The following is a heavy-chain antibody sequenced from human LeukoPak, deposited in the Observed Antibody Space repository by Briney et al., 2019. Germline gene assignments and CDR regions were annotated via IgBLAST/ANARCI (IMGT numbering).Heavy chain of an antibody. V-gene: IGHV3-23*01. J-gene: IGHJ4*02. D-gene: IGHD6-6*01. CDR1: GFTFSSYA. Sequence: GGSLRLSCAASGFTFSSYAMSWVRQAPGKGLEWVSAISGSGGSTYYADSVKGRFTISRDNSKNTLYLQMNSLRAEDTAVYYCANAVGGGSIAGDYWGQGTLVTVSS. CDR3: ANAVGGGSIAGDY. CDR2: ISGSGGST.